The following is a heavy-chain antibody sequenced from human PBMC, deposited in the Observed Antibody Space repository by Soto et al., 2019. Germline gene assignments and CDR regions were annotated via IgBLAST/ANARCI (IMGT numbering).Heavy chain of an antibody. Sequence: PGGSLRLSCAASGFTLTNYAMSWVRQAPGKGLEWVSAISGGGFNKYYGDSVKGRFTISRDNSKNTLYLQMNSLRAEDTAVYYCARDWALGDYWGQGTLVTVSS. V-gene: IGHV3-23*01. CDR1: GFTLTNYA. D-gene: IGHD3-16*01. CDR2: ISGGGFNK. CDR3: ARDWALGDY. J-gene: IGHJ4*02.